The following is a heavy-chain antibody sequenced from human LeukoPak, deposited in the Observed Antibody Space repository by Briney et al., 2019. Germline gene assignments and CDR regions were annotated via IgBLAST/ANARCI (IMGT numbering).Heavy chain of an antibody. CDR2: INHSGST. V-gene: IGHV4-34*08. J-gene: IGHJ4*02. Sequence: ESLRLSCGASGFSFTTTWMSWVRRPPGKGLEWIGEINHSGSTNYNPSLKTRVTISVDTSKNQFSLKLSSVTAADTAVYYCAARRTYYYDSSGYKSGLDYWGQGTLVTVSS. CDR1: GFSFTTTW. D-gene: IGHD3-22*01. CDR3: AARRTYYYDSSGYKSGLDY.